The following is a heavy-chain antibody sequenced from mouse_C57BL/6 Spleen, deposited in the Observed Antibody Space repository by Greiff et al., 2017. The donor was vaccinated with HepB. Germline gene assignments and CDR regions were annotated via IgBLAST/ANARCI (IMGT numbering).Heavy chain of an antibody. V-gene: IGHV8-12*01. J-gene: IGHJ4*01. CDR1: GFSLSTSGMG. Sequence: QVQLKESGPGILQSSQTLSLTCSFSGFSLSTSGMGVSWIRQPSGKGLEWLAHIYWDEDKRYNPSLKSRLTISKDTSRNQVFLKITSVDTADTATYDCARVYDGYYPYAMDYCGQGTSVTVSS. CDR2: IYWDEDK. D-gene: IGHD2-3*01. CDR3: ARVYDGYYPYAMDY.